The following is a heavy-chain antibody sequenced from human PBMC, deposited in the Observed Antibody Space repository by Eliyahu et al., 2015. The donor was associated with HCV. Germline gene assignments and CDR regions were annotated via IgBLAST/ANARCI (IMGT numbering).Heavy chain of an antibody. CDR2: ISGGSSYI. CDR3: ARDKKVGGDPVSCSDY. CDR1: GFXFXXYS. Sequence: EVQLVESGGGLVKPGGSLRLSCAASGFXFXXYSMNWVRQAPGKGLEWVXSISGGSSYIYYTDSVKGRFTISRDNAKNSLFLQMNSLRAEDTAVXYCARDKKVGGDPVSCSDYWGQGILVTVSS. V-gene: IGHV3-21*01. J-gene: IGHJ4*02. D-gene: IGHD3-16*01.